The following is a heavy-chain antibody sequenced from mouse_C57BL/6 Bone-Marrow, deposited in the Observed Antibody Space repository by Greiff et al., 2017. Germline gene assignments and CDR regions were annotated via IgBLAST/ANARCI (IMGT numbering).Heavy chain of an antibody. J-gene: IGHJ3*01. CDR1: GYTFTSYG. Sequence: QVQLKESGAELARPGASVKLSCKASGYTFTSYGISWVKQRTGQGLEWIGEIYPRSGNTYYNEKLKGKAKLTADKSSSTAYMELSRLTSEDSAVYFCAIYSIYYGYRFDYWGQGTLVNVSA. V-gene: IGHV1-81*01. CDR3: AIYSIYYGYRFDY. CDR2: IYPRSGNT. D-gene: IGHD2-2*01.